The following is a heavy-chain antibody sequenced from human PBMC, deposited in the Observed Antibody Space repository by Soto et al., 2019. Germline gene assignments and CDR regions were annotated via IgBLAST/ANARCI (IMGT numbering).Heavy chain of an antibody. CDR3: ARDPVEAGYCSGGSCRYYYYGMDV. CDR2: INSDGSST. V-gene: IGHV3-74*01. J-gene: IGHJ6*02. Sequence: GSLRLSCAASGFTFSSYWMHWVRQAPGKGLVWVSRINSDGSSTSYADSVKGRFTISRDNAKNTLYLQMNSLRAEDTAVYYCARDPVEAGYCSGGSCRYYYYGMDVWGQGTTVTVSS. CDR1: GFTFSSYW. D-gene: IGHD2-15*01.